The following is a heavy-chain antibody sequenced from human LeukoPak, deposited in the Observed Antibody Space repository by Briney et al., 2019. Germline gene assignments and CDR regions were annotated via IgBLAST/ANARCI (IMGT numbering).Heavy chain of an antibody. CDR2: IYSGGST. CDR1: GFTFSDYY. J-gene: IGHJ6*02. V-gene: IGHV3-53*01. Sequence: PGGSLRLSCAASGFTFSDYYMSWIRQAPGKGLEWVSVIYSGGSTYYADSVKGRFTISRDNSKNTLYLQMNSLRAEDTAVYYCAMGCSSTSWRGYYYYGMDVWGQGTTATVSS. CDR3: AMGCSSTSWRGYYYYGMDV. D-gene: IGHD2-2*01.